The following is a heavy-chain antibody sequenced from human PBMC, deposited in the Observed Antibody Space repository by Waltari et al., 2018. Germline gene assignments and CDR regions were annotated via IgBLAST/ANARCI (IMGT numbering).Heavy chain of an antibody. Sequence: EVQLLESGGGLVQPGGSLRLSCAASGFTFSSYAMNWVRQGPGKGLEWVSAITDRGASTKYADSVKGRFTISRDNSKNTLYLQMNSLRAEDTAVYYCAKLITMFGVVSSYYYFYGMDVWGQGTTVTVSS. CDR1: GFTFSSYA. D-gene: IGHD3-3*01. J-gene: IGHJ6*02. CDR2: ITDRGAST. V-gene: IGHV3-23*01. CDR3: AKLITMFGVVSSYYYFYGMDV.